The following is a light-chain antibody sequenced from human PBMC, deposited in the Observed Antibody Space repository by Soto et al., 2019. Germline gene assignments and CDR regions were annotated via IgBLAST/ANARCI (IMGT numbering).Light chain of an antibody. J-gene: IGKJ3*01. CDR1: QSLLHSNGFNY. Sequence: DIVMTQSPLSLPVNPGEAASISCRSSQSLLHSNGFNYVDWYLQKPGQSPQLLIYLRSNRASGVPDRFSGGGSGTDFTLKISRVEAEDVGVYFCMQALQTPRTFGPGTKVDIK. CDR2: LRS. CDR3: MQALQTPRT. V-gene: IGKV2-28*01.